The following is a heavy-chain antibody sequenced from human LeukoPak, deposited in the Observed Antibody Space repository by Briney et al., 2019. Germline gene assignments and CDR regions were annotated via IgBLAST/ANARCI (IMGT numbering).Heavy chain of an antibody. CDR1: GFTFNYAW. D-gene: IGHD3-3*01. Sequence: TGGSLRLSCAASGFTFNYAWMSWVRQVPGKGLEWVGQTVSEIDGGTTDYATPVKGRFTISRDDSKSTLYLQMNSLKIEDTAVYYCTTTPTKYYDFWSAYNDYWGQGTLVTVSS. J-gene: IGHJ4*02. V-gene: IGHV3-15*04. CDR2: TVSEIDGGTT. CDR3: TTTPTKYYDFWSAYNDY.